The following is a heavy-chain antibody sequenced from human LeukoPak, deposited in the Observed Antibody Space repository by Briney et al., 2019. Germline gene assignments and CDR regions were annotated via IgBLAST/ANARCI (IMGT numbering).Heavy chain of an antibody. V-gene: IGHV3-30*04. CDR1: GFTFSSYA. CDR2: ISYDGSHK. J-gene: IGHJ5*02. CDR3: ARAEHEITMVRGSPWFDP. D-gene: IGHD3-10*01. Sequence: GGSLRLSCAASGFTFSSYAMHWVRQALGKGLEWVAVISYDGSHKYSADSVKGRFTISRDNSKNTLYLQMNSLRAEDTAVYYCARAEHEITMVRGSPWFDPWGQGTLVTVSS.